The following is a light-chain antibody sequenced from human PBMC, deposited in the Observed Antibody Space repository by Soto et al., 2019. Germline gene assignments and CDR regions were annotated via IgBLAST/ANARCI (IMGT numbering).Light chain of an antibody. J-gene: IGKJ1*01. V-gene: IGKV3-20*01. Sequence: DIVLTQSPGTLSLSPGERATLSCRASQSVPRTYLAWYQQRPGQAPSLLIYGASSRDTGIPDRFSGSGSGTDFTLTISRLEPEDFGVYYCQQYGSSHWTFGQGTKVEIK. CDR1: QSVPRTY. CDR2: GAS. CDR3: QQYGSSHWT.